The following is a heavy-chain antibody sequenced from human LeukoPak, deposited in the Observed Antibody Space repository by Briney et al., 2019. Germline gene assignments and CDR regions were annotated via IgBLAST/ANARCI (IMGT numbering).Heavy chain of an antibody. J-gene: IGHJ4*02. CDR2: MSGNGGSI. CDR1: GFTFSSYA. CDR3: AKALGGYDFDY. D-gene: IGHD3-16*01. Sequence: GGSLRLSCAASGFTFSSYAMTWVRQAPGKGLEWVSAMSGNGGSIYYADSVKGRFTISRDNSKNTLFLHMNSLRAEDTAVYYCAKALGGYDFDYWGQGTLVTVSS. V-gene: IGHV3-23*01.